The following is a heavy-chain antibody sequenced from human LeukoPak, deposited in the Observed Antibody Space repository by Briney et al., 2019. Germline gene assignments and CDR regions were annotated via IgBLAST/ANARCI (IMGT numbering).Heavy chain of an antibody. CDR3: ARLVRYSSGWYTDY. D-gene: IGHD6-19*01. CDR1: GFSLSTRGMC. CDR2: IDWDDDK. J-gene: IGHJ4*02. Sequence: GSGPALLKPPQTLTLTCTFSGFSLSTRGMCVRWIRQPPGKALEWLARIDWDDDKYYSTSLKTRLTISKDTSKNQVVLTMTNMDPVDTATYYCARLVRYSSGWYTDYWGQGTLVTVSS. V-gene: IGHV2-70*11.